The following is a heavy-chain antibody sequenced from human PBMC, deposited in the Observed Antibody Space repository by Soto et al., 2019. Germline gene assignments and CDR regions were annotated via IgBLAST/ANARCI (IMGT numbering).Heavy chain of an antibody. CDR2: IYYSGST. D-gene: IGHD6-13*01. V-gene: IGHV4-59*12. Sequence: SETLSLTCTVSGGSISSYYWSWIRQPPGKGLEWIGYIYYSGSTNYNPSLKSRVTISADKSISTAYLQWSSLKASDTAMYYCASLNSSSSWYDDVYYYYYGMDVWGQGTTVTVSS. CDR1: GGSISSYY. J-gene: IGHJ6*02. CDR3: ASLNSSSSWYDDVYYYYYGMDV.